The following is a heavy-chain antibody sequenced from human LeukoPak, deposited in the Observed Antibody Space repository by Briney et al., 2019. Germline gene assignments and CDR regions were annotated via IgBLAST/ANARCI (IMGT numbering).Heavy chain of an antibody. D-gene: IGHD6-6*01. CDR1: GFTFGDYA. CDR3: TRSRQYSSSSGTFAFDI. CDR2: IRSKAYGGTT. J-gene: IGHJ3*02. V-gene: IGHV3-49*04. Sequence: GRSLRLSCTASGFTFGDYAMSWVRQAPGKGLEWVGFIRSKAYGGTTEYAASVKGRFTISRDDSKSIAYLQMNSLKTEDTAVYYRTRSRQYSSSSGTFAFDIWGQGTMVTVSS.